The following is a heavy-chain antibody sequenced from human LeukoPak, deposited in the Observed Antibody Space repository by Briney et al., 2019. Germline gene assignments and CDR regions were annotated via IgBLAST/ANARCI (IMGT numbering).Heavy chain of an antibody. CDR2: ISGSGGST. D-gene: IGHD6-19*01. V-gene: IGHV3-23*01. CDR1: GFTFSSYW. Sequence: GGSLRLSCAASGFTFSSYWMSWVRRAPGKGLEWVSAISGSGGSTYYADSVKGRFTISRDNSKNTLYLQMNSLRAEDTAVYYCAKDVWIAVAGGLDYWGQGTLVTVSS. J-gene: IGHJ4*02. CDR3: AKDVWIAVAGGLDY.